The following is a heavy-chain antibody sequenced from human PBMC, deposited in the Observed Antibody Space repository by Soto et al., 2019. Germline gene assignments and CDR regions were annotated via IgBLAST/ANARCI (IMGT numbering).Heavy chain of an antibody. CDR3: AREPLCGGKCYDNYFDP. D-gene: IGHD2-15*01. V-gene: IGHV1-3*04. CDR1: GGTFSSYA. Sequence: ASVNVSCKDSGGTFSSYAISWVRQAPGQRLERVGWINIGNGNTQYSQKFQGRVTITTDTSASTAYMELRSLTSEDTAVYYCAREPLCGGKCYDNYFDPWGQGTLVTVSS. CDR2: INIGNGNT. J-gene: IGHJ5*02.